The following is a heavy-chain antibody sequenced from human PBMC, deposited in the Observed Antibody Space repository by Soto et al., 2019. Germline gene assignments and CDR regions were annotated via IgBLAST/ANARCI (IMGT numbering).Heavy chain of an antibody. CDR1: GFTFRSYA. V-gene: IGHV3-23*01. CDR3: SRLSVAAYGGYDPYYYYCMDV. Sequence: EVQLLESGGGLVQPGGSLRLSCAASGFTFRSYAMNWVRQAPGKGLEWVSAISGSGGSTYYAASVKGRFTISRDASKSPLFLQMNSLRAEATASYYCSRLSVAAYGGYDPYYYYCMDVWGKGTAVIVSS. CDR2: ISGSGGST. J-gene: IGHJ6*03. D-gene: IGHD5-12*01.